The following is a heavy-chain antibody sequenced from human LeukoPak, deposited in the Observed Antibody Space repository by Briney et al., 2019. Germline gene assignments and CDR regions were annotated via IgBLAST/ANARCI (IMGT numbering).Heavy chain of an antibody. V-gene: IGHV2-5*02. CDR3: ARTLLTGGAFDV. CDR1: GFSLTTSGVG. J-gene: IGHJ3*01. CDR2: IYWDDDK. Sequence: SGPTLVKPTQTLTLTCTFSGFSLTTSGVGAGWIRQPPGKALEWLALIYWDDDKRYSPSLKIRLTITKDTSKNQVVLKMTNMDPVDTATYYCARTLLTGGAFDVWGQGTKVTVSS. D-gene: IGHD7-27*01.